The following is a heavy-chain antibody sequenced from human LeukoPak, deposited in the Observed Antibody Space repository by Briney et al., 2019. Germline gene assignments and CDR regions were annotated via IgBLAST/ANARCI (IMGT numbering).Heavy chain of an antibody. V-gene: IGHV4-31*03. CDR1: GDSIRSGGYY. CDR3: ARVYGDYPSYFDL. D-gene: IGHD4-17*01. Sequence: PSETLSLTCTVSGDSIRSGGYYWGRIRQHPGKGLEWIGYIYYSGRTYYNTSLRSRFTISVDTSKNQFSLKLSSVTAADTAVYYCARVYGDYPSYFDLWGQGTLVTVSS. J-gene: IGHJ4*02. CDR2: IYYSGRT.